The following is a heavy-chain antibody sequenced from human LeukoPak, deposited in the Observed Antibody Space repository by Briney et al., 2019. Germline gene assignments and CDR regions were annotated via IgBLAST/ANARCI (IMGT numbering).Heavy chain of an antibody. CDR3: AKGALWFGELSGMDV. V-gene: IGHV3-23*01. CDR1: GFTFSSYA. J-gene: IGHJ6*02. D-gene: IGHD3-10*01. Sequence: GGSLRLSCAASGFTFSSYAMSWVRQAPGKGLEWVSAISGSGGGTYYADSVKGRFTISRDNSKNTLYLQMNSLRAEDTAVYYCAKGALWFGELSGMDVWGQGTTVTVSS. CDR2: ISGSGGGT.